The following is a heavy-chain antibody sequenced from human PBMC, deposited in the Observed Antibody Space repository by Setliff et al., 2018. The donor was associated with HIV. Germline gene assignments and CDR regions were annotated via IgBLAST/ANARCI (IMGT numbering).Heavy chain of an antibody. J-gene: IGHJ4*02. V-gene: IGHV4-34*01. CDR3: GRGPHIVGAPWAVIDY. CDR2: IFHNGTI. CDR1: GVSFSGYS. D-gene: IGHD1-26*01. Sequence: ASETLSLTCAVYGVSFSGYSWSWIRQPPGKGLEWIGEIFHNGTINCNPSLKSRVALSIDTFKSQISLNMTSLTTADTAIYYCGRGPHIVGAPWAVIDYWAQGNRSPSPQ.